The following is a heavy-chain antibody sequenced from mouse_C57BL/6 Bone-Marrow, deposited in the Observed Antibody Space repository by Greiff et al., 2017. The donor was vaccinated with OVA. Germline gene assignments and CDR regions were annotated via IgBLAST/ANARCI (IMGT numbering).Heavy chain of an antibody. CDR2: ISSGGSYT. J-gene: IGHJ2*01. CDR1: GFTFSSYG. Sequence: EVKLMESGGDLVKPGGSLKLSCAASGFTFSSYGMSWVRQTPDKRLEWVATISSGGSYTYYPDSVKGRFTISRDNAKNTLYLQRSSLKSEDTAMYYCARRGVVAFDYWGQGTTLTVSS. V-gene: IGHV5-6*02. D-gene: IGHD1-1*01. CDR3: ARRGVVAFDY.